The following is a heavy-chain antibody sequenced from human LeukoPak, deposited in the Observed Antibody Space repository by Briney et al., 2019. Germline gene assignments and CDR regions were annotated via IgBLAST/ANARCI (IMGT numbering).Heavy chain of an antibody. V-gene: IGHV4-4*07. CDR2: IYTSGST. CDR1: GGSISSYY. CDR3: ARENSYGLSDAFDI. J-gene: IGHJ3*02. D-gene: IGHD5-18*01. Sequence: SETLSLTCTVSGGSISSYYWSWIRQPAGKGLEWIGRIYTSGSTNYNPSLKSRVTMSVDTSKNQFSLKLSSVTAADTAVYYCARENSYGLSDAFDIWGQGTMVTVSS.